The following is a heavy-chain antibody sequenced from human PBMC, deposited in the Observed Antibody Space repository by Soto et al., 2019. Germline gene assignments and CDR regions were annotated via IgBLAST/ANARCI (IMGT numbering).Heavy chain of an antibody. V-gene: IGHV2-5*01. CDR2: IYWSGDE. D-gene: IGHD6-6*01. Sequence: QGTLKESGPTLVKPTQTLSLTCSFSGFSLSTSGVGVGWIRQPPGKALEWLAHIYWSGDEHYRPSLKSRLSSTKDTSKNEVVLTMTNMVPVDTATYYWACVLAARPVDALDIWGQGTMVSVSS. J-gene: IGHJ3*02. CDR3: ACVLAARPVDALDI. CDR1: GFSLSTSGVG.